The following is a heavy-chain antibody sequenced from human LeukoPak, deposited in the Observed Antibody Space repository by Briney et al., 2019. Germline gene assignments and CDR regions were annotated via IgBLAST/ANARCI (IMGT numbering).Heavy chain of an antibody. CDR2: TYYSGST. D-gene: IGHD3-22*01. CDR1: GASISRNY. J-gene: IGHJ2*01. CDR3: ARQSYSSGYSDWYFDL. V-gene: IGHV4-59*01. Sequence: SETLSLTCTVSGASISRNYWSWIRQPPGKGLEWIGYTYYSGSTNYNPSLNSRVTISVDTSKNQFSLKLSSVTAADTAVYYCARQSYSSGYSDWYFDLWGRGTLVTVSS.